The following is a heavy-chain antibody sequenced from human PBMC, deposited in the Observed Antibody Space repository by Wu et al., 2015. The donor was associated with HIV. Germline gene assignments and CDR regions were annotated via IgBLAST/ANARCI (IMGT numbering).Heavy chain of an antibody. D-gene: IGHD1-26*01. CDR1: GFIFKDYY. CDR3: AREGSSGSYQGEDAFDI. CDR2: INPNSSDT. V-gene: IGHV1-2*02. Sequence: QVQLLQSGAEVKRPGASVKVSCKASGFIFKDYYIHWLRQAPGQGLEWLGWINPNSSDTDYGQKFQGRVTLTRDTAAKTAYMELNSLTSDDTAMYYCAREGSSGSYQGEDAFDIWGQGTMVTVSS. J-gene: IGHJ3*02.